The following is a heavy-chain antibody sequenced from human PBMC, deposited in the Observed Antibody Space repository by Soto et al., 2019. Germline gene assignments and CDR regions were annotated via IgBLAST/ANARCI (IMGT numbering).Heavy chain of an antibody. J-gene: IGHJ3*02. V-gene: IGHV4-59*08. CDR1: GVSISSYS. CDR3: ANLDMITFGGVIGPNDEFDI. D-gene: IGHD3-16*02. CDR2: IYHSGIT. Sequence: SETLSLTCAVSGVSISSYSWSWIRQPPGKGLEWIGEIYHSGITNYNPSLKSRVIISVDKPKNQFSLKLSSVTAADTAVYYCANLDMITFGGVIGPNDEFDIWGPGIMVTVS.